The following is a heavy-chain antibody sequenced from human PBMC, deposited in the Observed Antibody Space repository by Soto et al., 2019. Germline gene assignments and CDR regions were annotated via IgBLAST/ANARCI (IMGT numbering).Heavy chain of an antibody. Sequence: EVQLVESGGVVVQPGGSLRLSCAASGFTFDDYTMHWVRQAPGKGLEWVSLISWDGGSTYYADSVKGRFTISRDNSKNSLYLQMNSLRTEDTALYYCAKSGGSGWYASFGYWGQGTLVTVSS. V-gene: IGHV3-43*01. CDR2: ISWDGGST. D-gene: IGHD6-19*01. CDR3: AKSGGSGWYASFGY. CDR1: GFTFDDYT. J-gene: IGHJ4*02.